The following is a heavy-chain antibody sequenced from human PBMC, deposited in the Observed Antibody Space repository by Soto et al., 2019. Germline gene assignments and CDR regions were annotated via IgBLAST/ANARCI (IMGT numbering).Heavy chain of an antibody. CDR1: GFTFSDYY. J-gene: IGHJ6*02. CDR2: ISSSSSYT. V-gene: IGHV3-11*05. CDR3: ARDLTARPPALWVAYHSGMDV. Sequence: QVQLVESGGGLVKPGGSLRLSCAASGFTFSDYYMSWIRQAPGKGLEWVSYISSSSSYTNYADSVKGRFTISRDNAKNSLYLQMNSLRAEDTAVYYCARDLTARPPALWVAYHSGMDVWGQGTTVTVSS. D-gene: IGHD2-15*01.